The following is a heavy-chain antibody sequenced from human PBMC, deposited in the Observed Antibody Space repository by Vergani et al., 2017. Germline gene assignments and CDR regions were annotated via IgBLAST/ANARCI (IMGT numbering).Heavy chain of an antibody. CDR3: AKSGPAPPYYYYGMDV. Sequence: EVQLLESRGGLVQPGGSLRLSCAASGFTFSSYAMSWVRQAPGKGLEWVSAISGSGGSTYYADSVKGRFTISRDNSKNTLYLQMNSLRAEDTAVYYCAKSGPAPPYYYYGMDVWGQGTTVTVSS. J-gene: IGHJ6*02. V-gene: IGHV3-23*01. D-gene: IGHD3-3*01. CDR1: GFTFSSYA. CDR2: ISGSGGST.